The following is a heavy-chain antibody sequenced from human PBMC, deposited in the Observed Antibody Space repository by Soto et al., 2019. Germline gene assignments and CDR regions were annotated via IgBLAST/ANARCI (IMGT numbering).Heavy chain of an antibody. D-gene: IGHD2-15*01. V-gene: IGHV1-69*13. CDR1: GGTFSSYA. CDR3: ARLYCSGGSCYFSDY. CDR2: IIPIFGTA. J-gene: IGHJ4*02. Sequence: SVKVSCKASGGTFSSYAISWVRQAPGQGLEWMGGIIPIFGTANYAQKFQGRVTITADESTSTAYMELSSLRSEDTAVYYCARLYCSGGSCYFSDYWGQGTLVTVSS.